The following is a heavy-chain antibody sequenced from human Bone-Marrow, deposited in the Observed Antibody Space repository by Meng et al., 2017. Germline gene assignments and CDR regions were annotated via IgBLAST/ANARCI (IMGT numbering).Heavy chain of an antibody. CDR1: GFTFTSSA. D-gene: IGHD3-3*01. V-gene: IGHV1-58*01. CDR3: AADPSFWSGYSVLGY. CDR2: IVVGSGNT. J-gene: IGHJ4*02. Sequence: SVKVSCKASGFTFTSSAVQGVRQARGQRLEWIGWIVVGSGNTNYAQKFQERVTITRDMSTSTAYMELSSLRSEDTAVYYCAADPSFWSGYSVLGYWGQGTLVTVSS.